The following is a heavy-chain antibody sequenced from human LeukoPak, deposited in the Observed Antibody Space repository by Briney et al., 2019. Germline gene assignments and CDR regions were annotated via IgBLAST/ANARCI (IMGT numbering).Heavy chain of an antibody. D-gene: IGHD4-23*01. CDR1: GGSSSITRYY. Sequence: SETLSLTCTVSGGSSSITRYYWGWIRQPPGKGLEWIASMYSSGTTYYNPSLKSRVTFSVDTSKNQFSLKLSSVTAADTAVYYCARGGNRQTWGQGTLVTVSS. V-gene: IGHV4-39*07. CDR3: ARGGNRQT. CDR2: MYSSGTT. J-gene: IGHJ4*02.